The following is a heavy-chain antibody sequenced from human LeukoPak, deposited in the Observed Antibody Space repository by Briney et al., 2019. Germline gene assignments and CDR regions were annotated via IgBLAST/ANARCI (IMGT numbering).Heavy chain of an antibody. CDR3: ARAPCDSSSCHYFDY. J-gene: IGHJ4*02. D-gene: IGHD6-13*01. Sequence: GAPVKVSCKASGGTFSSYAISWVRQAPGQGLEWMGGIIPIFGTANYAQKFQGRVTITTDESTSTAYMELSSLRSEDTAVYYCARAPCDSSSCHYFDYWGQGTLVTVSS. CDR2: IIPIFGTA. V-gene: IGHV1-69*05. CDR1: GGTFSSYA.